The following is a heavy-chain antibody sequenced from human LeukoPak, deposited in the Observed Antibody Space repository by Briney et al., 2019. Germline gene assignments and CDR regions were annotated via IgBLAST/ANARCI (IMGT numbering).Heavy chain of an antibody. D-gene: IGHD2-21*02. V-gene: IGHV3-23*01. CDR1: GFTFSSYA. CDR2: ISGSGGST. CDR3: ARDALVYCGGDCYSRDIIHFDY. Sequence: GGSLRLSCAASGFTFSSYAMSWVRQAPGKGLEWVSAISGSGGSTYYADSVKGRFTISRDNSKNTLYLQMNSLRPEDTAVYYCARDALVYCGGDCYSRDIIHFDYWGQGTLVTVSS. J-gene: IGHJ4*02.